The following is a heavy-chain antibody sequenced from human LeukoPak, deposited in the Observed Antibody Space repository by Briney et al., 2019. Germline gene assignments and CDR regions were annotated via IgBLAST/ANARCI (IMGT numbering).Heavy chain of an antibody. V-gene: IGHV4-39*07. CDR1: GGSISSSGYY. CDR3: ARVGVTADFDY. Sequence: TSETLSLTCTVSGGSISSSGYYWGWVRQPPGKELEWIGSIYYSGSSHYNPSLKGRVSMSRDTAKNQFSLNLSSVTAADTAVYYCARVGVTADFDYWGQGTLVTVSS. CDR2: IYYSGSS. J-gene: IGHJ4*02. D-gene: IGHD1-26*01.